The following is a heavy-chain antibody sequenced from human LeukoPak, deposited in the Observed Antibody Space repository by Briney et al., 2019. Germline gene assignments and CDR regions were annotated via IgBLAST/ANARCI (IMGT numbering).Heavy chain of an antibody. CDR1: GFTFSSYA. V-gene: IGHV3-23*01. Sequence: PGRSLRLSCAASGFTFSSYAMSWVRQAPGKGLEWVSGIVGSGGSTYSADSVKGRFTISRDNSKNTLYLQMNSLRAEDTAVYYCAKGTLWSGYYYFDYWGQGTLVTVSS. CDR2: IVGSGGST. J-gene: IGHJ4*02. CDR3: AKGTLWSGYYYFDY. D-gene: IGHD3-3*01.